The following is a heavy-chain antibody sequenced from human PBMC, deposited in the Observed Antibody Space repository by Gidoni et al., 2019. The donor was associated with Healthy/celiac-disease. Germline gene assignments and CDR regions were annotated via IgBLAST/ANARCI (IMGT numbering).Heavy chain of an antibody. CDR3: ARRLGGDYGWFDP. Sequence: EVQLVESGGGLVQPGGSLRLSCAASGFTVSSNYMSWVRQAPGKGLEWVSVIYSGGSTYYADSVKGRFTISRDNSKNTLYLQMNSLRAEDTAVYYCARRLGGDYGWFDPWGQGTLVTVSS. CDR2: IYSGGST. D-gene: IGHD4-17*01. CDR1: GFTVSSNY. J-gene: IGHJ5*02. V-gene: IGHV3-66*04.